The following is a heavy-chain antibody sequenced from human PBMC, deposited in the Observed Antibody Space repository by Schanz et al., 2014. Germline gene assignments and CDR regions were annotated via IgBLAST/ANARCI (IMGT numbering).Heavy chain of an antibody. V-gene: IGHV1-8*01. Sequence: QVQLVQSGGEVKKPGASVKVSCKVSGSIFSKLLMHWVRQGPAKGLEWMGWMNSKTGNTGYAQRFQGRVTMTRNTSITTAYLELSSLRSGDTAVYYCTKGRTFGRWGQGTLVTVSS. CDR1: GSIFSKLL. CDR2: MNSKTGNT. D-gene: IGHD3-16*01. J-gene: IGHJ4*02. CDR3: TKGRTFGR.